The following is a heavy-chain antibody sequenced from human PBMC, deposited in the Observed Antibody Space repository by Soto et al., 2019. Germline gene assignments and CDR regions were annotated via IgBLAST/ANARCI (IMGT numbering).Heavy chain of an antibody. CDR1: GYTFTNHA. D-gene: IGHD2-21*02. CDR2: INAGKGDT. J-gene: IGHJ5*02. V-gene: IGHV1-3*01. Sequence: ASVKVSCKASGYTFTNHAIHWVRQAPGQGLEWMGWINAGKGDTKYPQRFQGRVTMTTDTSTSTAYMELRSLRSDDTAVYYCARDKGAYCGGDCYSTWFDPWGQGTLVTVSS. CDR3: ARDKGAYCGGDCYSTWFDP.